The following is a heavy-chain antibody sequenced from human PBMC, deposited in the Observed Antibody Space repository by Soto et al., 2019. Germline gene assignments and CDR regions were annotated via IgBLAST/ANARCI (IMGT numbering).Heavy chain of an antibody. Sequence: GGSLRLSCTASGFTFGDYAMSWFRQAPGKGLEWVGFIRSKAYGVTTEYAASVKGRFTISRDDSESIAYLQMNSLKTEDTAVYYCTRAYYYDSSGYYRYWGQGTLVTVSS. J-gene: IGHJ4*02. CDR2: IRSKAYGVTT. V-gene: IGHV3-49*03. CDR1: GFTFGDYA. CDR3: TRAYYYDSSGYYRY. D-gene: IGHD3-22*01.